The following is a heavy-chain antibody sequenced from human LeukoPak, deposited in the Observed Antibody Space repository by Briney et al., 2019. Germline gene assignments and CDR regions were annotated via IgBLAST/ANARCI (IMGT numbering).Heavy chain of an antibody. Sequence: ASVKVSCKASGYTFTSYFMHWVRQAPGQGLEWMGLVNPSGGSTNYAQMFQGRVTMTRDMSTSTVFMELDSLRSEDTAVYYCARGPGDLGDYWGQGTLVTVSS. D-gene: IGHD7-27*01. CDR3: ARGPGDLGDY. J-gene: IGHJ4*02. V-gene: IGHV1-46*01. CDR1: GYTFTSYF. CDR2: VNPSGGST.